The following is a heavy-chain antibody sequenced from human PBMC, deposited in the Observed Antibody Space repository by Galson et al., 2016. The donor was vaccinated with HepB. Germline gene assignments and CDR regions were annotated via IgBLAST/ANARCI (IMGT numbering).Heavy chain of an antibody. CDR3: ARARTQNYFASGTP. CDR1: GYTFTDHY. CDR2: INPYTGDT. D-gene: IGHD3-10*01. J-gene: IGHJ5*02. Sequence: SGYTFTDHYIHWVRQAPGQGLEWVGWINPYTGDTNYALKFQGRVTMTRDTSINTAYMELSRLTSDDTSVYHCARARTQNYFASGTPWGQGTLVTVSS. V-gene: IGHV1-2*02.